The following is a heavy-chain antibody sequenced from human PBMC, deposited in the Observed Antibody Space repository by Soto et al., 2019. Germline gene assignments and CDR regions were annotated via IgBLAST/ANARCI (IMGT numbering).Heavy chain of an antibody. V-gene: IGHV3-15*01. J-gene: IGHJ4*02. Sequence: EVQLVESGGGLVNPGGSLRLSCAASGFTFRDAWMSWVSQAPGKGLEWVGRIKSKSAGGTTDYAAPVKGRFTISRDDSKNTLYLQMNSLKPEETAVYYCLTDRFASPVDSWGQGPLFTVSS. D-gene: IGHD3-10*01. CDR2: IKSKSAGGTT. CDR1: GFTFRDAW. CDR3: LTDRFASPVDS.